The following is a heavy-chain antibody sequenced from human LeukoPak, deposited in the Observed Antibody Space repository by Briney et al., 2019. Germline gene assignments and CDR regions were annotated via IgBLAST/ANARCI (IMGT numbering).Heavy chain of an antibody. J-gene: IGHJ3*02. CDR2: ISWNSGSI. D-gene: IGHD1-7*01. Sequence: PGGSLRLSCAASGFTFDDYAMHWVRQAPGKDLEWVSGISWNSGSIGYADSVKGRFTISRDNAKNSLYLQMNSLRAEDMALYYCAKDMGLELGGRDAFDIWGQGTMVTVSS. V-gene: IGHV3-9*03. CDR1: GFTFDDYA. CDR3: AKDMGLELGGRDAFDI.